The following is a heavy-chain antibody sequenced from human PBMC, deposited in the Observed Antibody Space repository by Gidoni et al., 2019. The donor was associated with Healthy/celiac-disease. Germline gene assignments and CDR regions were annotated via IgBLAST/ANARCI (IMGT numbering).Heavy chain of an antibody. CDR1: GFTVSSNS. J-gene: IGHJ4*02. CDR3: ARDEGWDY. D-gene: IGHD2-15*01. Sequence: EVRLVESGGGVVQPGGSLRLSCAASGFTVSSNSLSWVRQAPGKGLEWVSVISSGGTTYYADSVQVRFTISRDNSKNTLYLQMNSLRAEDTAVYYCARDEGWDYWGQGTLVTVSS. CDR2: ISSGGTT. V-gene: IGHV3-66*01.